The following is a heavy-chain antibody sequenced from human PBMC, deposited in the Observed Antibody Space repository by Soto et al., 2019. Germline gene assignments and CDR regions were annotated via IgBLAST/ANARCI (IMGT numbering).Heavy chain of an antibody. CDR1: GGTFSSYA. D-gene: IGHD3-22*01. Sequence: QVQLVQSGAEVKKPGSSVKVSCKASGGTFSSYAISWVRQAPGQGLEWMGGIIPILGTANYAQKFQGRVRITADESTRTEYMELSSLRSEDTAVYYCARDKVGYYDSSGYYRVSVPPDYYYGMDVWGQGTTVTVSS. J-gene: IGHJ6*02. V-gene: IGHV1-69*01. CDR2: IIPILGTA. CDR3: ARDKVGYYDSSGYYRVSVPPDYYYGMDV.